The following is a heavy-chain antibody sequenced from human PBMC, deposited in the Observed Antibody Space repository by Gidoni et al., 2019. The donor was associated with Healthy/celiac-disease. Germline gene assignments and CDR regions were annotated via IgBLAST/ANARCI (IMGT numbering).Heavy chain of an antibody. CDR1: GYTFTRYG. V-gene: IGHV1-18*01. CDR2: ISAYNGNT. CDR3: ARDFHGLFVVVPAANWFDP. Sequence: QVQLVQSGAEVKKPGASVKVSCKASGYTFTRYGISWVRQAPGQGLEWMGWISAYNGNTNYAQKLQGRVTMTTDTSTSTAYMELRSLRSDDTAVYYCARDFHGLFVVVPAANWFDPWGQGTLVTVSS. D-gene: IGHD2-2*01. J-gene: IGHJ5*02.